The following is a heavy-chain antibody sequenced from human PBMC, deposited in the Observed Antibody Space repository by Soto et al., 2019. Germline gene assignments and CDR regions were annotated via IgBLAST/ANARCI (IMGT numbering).Heavy chain of an antibody. CDR3: ARRVAVTSVPDISYYYYGLDV. Sequence: QVQLVQSGAEVKEPGSSVKVSCKAFGGTFSSYAICWVRQAPGQGPEWMGGIIPMFGSTNYAQKFQGRVTITADESTSTAFMELSGLKSEDTAVYYCARRVAVTSVPDISYYYYGLDVWGQGTTVTVSS. CDR1: GGTFSSYA. CDR2: IIPMFGST. D-gene: IGHD2-21*02. J-gene: IGHJ6*02. V-gene: IGHV1-69*01.